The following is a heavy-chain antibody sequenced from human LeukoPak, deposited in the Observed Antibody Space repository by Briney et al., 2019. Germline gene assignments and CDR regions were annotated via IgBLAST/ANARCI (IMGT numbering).Heavy chain of an antibody. V-gene: IGHV4-34*01. CDR1: GGSFSGYY. CDR3: AQRGEEVPAAFDY. D-gene: IGHD2-2*01. Sequence: SETLSLTCAVYGGSFSGYYWSWIRQPPGKGLEWIGEINHSGSTNYNPSLKSRVTISVDTSKNQFSLKLSSVTAADTAVYYCAQRGEEVPAAFDYWGQGTLVTASS. CDR2: INHSGST. J-gene: IGHJ4*02.